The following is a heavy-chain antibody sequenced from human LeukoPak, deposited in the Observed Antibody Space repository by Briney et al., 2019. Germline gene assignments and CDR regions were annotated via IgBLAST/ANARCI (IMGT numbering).Heavy chain of an antibody. CDR1: GFTFSNAW. CDR3: TTVEGYCSSTSCYDY. J-gene: IGHJ4*02. CDR2: IKSKTDGGTT. Sequence: GGSLRLSXAASGFTFSNAWMSWVRQAPGKGLEWVGRIKSKTDGGTTDYAAPVKGRFTISRDDSKNTLYLQMNSLKTEDTAVYYCTTVEGYCSSTSCYDYWGQGTLVTVSS. V-gene: IGHV3-15*01. D-gene: IGHD2-2*01.